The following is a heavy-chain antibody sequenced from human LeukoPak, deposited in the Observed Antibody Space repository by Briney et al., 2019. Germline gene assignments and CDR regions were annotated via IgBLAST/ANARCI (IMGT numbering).Heavy chain of an antibody. CDR2: ISAYNGNT. V-gene: IGHV1-18*01. CDR3: ARDSMTTVTTYGNWFDP. Sequence: ASVKVSCKASGYTFTSYGISWMRQAPGQGLEWMGWISAYNGNTNYAQKLQGRVTMTTDTSTSTAYMELRSLRSDDTAVYYCARDSMTTVTTYGNWFDPWGQGTLVTVSS. CDR1: GYTFTSYG. D-gene: IGHD4-17*01. J-gene: IGHJ5*02.